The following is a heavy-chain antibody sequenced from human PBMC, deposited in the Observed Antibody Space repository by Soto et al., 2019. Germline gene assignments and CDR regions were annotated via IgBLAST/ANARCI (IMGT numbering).Heavy chain of an antibody. CDR1: GYTFTSYD. CDR3: ARMQNYDFWSGYWPHYHYYYGMDV. V-gene: IGHV1-8*01. CDR2: MNPNSGNT. D-gene: IGHD3-3*01. Sequence: ASVKVSCKASGYTFTSYDINWVRQATGQGLEWMGWMNPNSGNTGYAQKFQGRVTMTRNTSISTAYMELSSLRSEDTAVYYCARMQNYDFWSGYWPHYHYYYGMDVWGEGTTVTVSS. J-gene: IGHJ6*04.